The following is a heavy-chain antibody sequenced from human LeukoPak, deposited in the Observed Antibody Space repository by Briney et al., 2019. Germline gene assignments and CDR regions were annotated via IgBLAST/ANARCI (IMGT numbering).Heavy chain of an antibody. CDR1: GYTFTGYY. Sequence: VASVKVSRKASGYTFTGYYMHWVRQAPGQGLEWMGWINPNSGGTNYAQKFQGRVTMTRDTSISTAYMELSRLRSGDTAVYYCAKAAAGSQHSYYYYYYLDVWGTGTTVTISS. V-gene: IGHV1-2*02. CDR2: INPNSGGT. J-gene: IGHJ6*03. CDR3: AKAAAGSQHSYYYYYYLDV. D-gene: IGHD6-13*01.